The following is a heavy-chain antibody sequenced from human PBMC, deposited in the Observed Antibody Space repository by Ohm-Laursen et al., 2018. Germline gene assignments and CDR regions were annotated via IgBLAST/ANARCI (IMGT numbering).Heavy chain of an antibody. J-gene: IGHJ3*02. CDR2: ISSNGGST. V-gene: IGHV3-64*01. CDR3: AREGIAAYNDAFDI. CDR1: GFTFSSYA. D-gene: IGHD6-25*01. Sequence: SLRLSCAASGFTFSSYAMHWVRQAPGKGLEYVSAISSNGGSTYYANSVKGRFTISRDNSKNTLYLQMGSLRSDDTAVYYCAREGIAAYNDAFDIWGQGTMVTVSS.